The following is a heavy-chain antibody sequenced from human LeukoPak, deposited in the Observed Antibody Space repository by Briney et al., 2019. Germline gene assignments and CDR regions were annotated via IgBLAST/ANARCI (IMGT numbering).Heavy chain of an antibody. CDR1: GFTFSSYG. CDR3: AKELADRLPFDC. D-gene: IGHD6-6*01. Sequence: GGSLRLSCAASGFTFSSYGMHWVRQAPGKGLEWMAFISYDGSNKYYADSVKGRFTISRDNSKSTLYLQMNSLRAEDAALYYCAKELADRLPFDCWGQGTLVTVPS. CDR2: ISYDGSNK. J-gene: IGHJ4*02. V-gene: IGHV3-30*12.